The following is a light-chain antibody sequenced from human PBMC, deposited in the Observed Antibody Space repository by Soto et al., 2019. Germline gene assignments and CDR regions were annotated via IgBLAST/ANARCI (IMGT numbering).Light chain of an antibody. V-gene: IGLV2-23*03. CDR1: SSDVVTYNL. CDR3: SSFAGSTTFSYV. CDR2: EGT. Sequence: QSALTQPASVSGSPGQSINISCTGTSSDVVTYNLVSWYQQHPGKAPTVLIYEGTKRPSGVSNRFSGSKSGNTASLTISGLQTEDEADYSCSSFAGSTTFSYVFGPGTKLTVL. J-gene: IGLJ1*01.